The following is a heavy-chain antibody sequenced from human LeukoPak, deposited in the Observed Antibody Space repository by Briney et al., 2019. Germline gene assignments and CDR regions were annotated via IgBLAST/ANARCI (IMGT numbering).Heavy chain of an antibody. D-gene: IGHD3-16*02. Sequence: GGSLRLSCTASGFTLSSYEMSWIRQAPGKGLEWVSSIDYSGGSTYYADSVEGRFTISRDNSKNTLYLQMNSLRAEDTAVYYCAKDRVTFGGVIVVFDYWGQGTLVTVSS. CDR2: IDYSGGST. CDR1: GFTLSSYE. CDR3: AKDRVTFGGVIVVFDY. J-gene: IGHJ4*02. V-gene: IGHV3-23*01.